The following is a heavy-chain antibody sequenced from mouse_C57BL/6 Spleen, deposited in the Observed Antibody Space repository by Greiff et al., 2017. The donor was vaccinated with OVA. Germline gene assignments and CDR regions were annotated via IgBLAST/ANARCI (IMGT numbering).Heavy chain of an antibody. CDR2: IYPGDGDT. CDR3: ARERYFDV. CDR1: GYAFSSYW. J-gene: IGHJ1*03. V-gene: IGHV1-80*01. Sequence: VMLVESGAELVKPGASVKISCKASGYAFSSYWMNWVKQRPGKGLEWIGQIYPGDGDTNYNGKFKGKATLTADTSSSTAYMQLSSLTSEDSAVYFCARERYFDVWGTGTTVTVSS.